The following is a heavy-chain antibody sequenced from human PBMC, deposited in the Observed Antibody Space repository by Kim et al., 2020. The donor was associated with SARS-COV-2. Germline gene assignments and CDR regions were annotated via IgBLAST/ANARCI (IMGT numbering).Heavy chain of an antibody. J-gene: IGHJ3*02. Sequence: LKRRVTISVDTSKNQFSLKLSSVTAADTAVYYCARSYCSGGSCIKDAFDIWGQGTMVTVSS. D-gene: IGHD2-15*01. V-gene: IGHV4-39*07. CDR3: ARSYCSGGSCIKDAFDI.